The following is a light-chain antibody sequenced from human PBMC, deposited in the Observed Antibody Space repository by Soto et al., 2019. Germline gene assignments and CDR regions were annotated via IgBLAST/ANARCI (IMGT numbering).Light chain of an antibody. Sequence: DIQMTQSPSSLSASIGDRVTITCRASQGIRNYLAWYQQRPGKVPTLLIYAASTLQSGVPSRFSGSGSGTDYTLTISSLQPEDAATYYCHSYNTAAFTFGPGTKVDIK. V-gene: IGKV1-27*01. CDR1: QGIRNY. CDR3: HSYNTAAFT. CDR2: AAS. J-gene: IGKJ3*01.